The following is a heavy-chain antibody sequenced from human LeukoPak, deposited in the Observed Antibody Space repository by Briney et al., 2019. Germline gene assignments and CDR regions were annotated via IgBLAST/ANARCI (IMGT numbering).Heavy chain of an antibody. Sequence: PSETLSFTCAVSGYSISSSYYWGWIRQPPGKGLEWIGTIYHSGSTHYNPSLKSRVTLSVDTSKNQFSLKLRSVTAADTAVYYCASLPSNTVTHDYWGQGTLVTVSS. CDR2: IYHSGST. V-gene: IGHV4-38-2*01. J-gene: IGHJ4*02. D-gene: IGHD4-11*01. CDR1: GYSISSSYY. CDR3: ASLPSNTVTHDY.